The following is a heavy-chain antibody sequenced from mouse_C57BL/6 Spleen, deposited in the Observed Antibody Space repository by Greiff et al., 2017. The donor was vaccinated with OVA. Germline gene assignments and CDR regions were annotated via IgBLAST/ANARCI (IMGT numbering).Heavy chain of an antibody. V-gene: IGHV5-12*01. Sequence: EVKLVESGGGLVQPGGSLKLSCAASGFTFSDYYMYWVRQTPEKRLEWVAYISNGGGSTYYPDTVKGRFTISRDNAKNTLYLQMSRLKSEDTAMYYCARHEGSGSLDYWGQGTTLTVSS. D-gene: IGHD3-2*02. CDR3: ARHEGSGSLDY. J-gene: IGHJ2*01. CDR2: ISNGGGST. CDR1: GFTFSDYY.